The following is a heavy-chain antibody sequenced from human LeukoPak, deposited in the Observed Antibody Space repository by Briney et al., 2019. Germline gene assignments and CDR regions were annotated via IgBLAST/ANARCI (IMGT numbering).Heavy chain of an antibody. CDR3: ARVDTGRALLIDY. V-gene: IGHV4-30-2*01. CDR2: IYHSGST. Sequence: SQTLSLTCAVSGVSISSGGYSWSWIRQPPRKGLEWIGYIYHSGSTYYNPSLKSRVTISVDRSKNQFSLKLSSVTAADTAVYYCARVDTGRALLIDYWGQGTLVTVSS. J-gene: IGHJ4*02. D-gene: IGHD3-10*01. CDR1: GVSISSGGYS.